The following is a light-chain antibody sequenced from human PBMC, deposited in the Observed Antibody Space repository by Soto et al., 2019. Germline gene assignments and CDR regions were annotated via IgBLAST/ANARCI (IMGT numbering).Light chain of an antibody. CDR3: QEYNTWPWT. CDR2: GAS. V-gene: IGKV3-15*01. CDR1: QSVNNN. J-gene: IGKJ1*01. Sequence: ETVMTQSPATLSVSPGERATLSCRTSQSVNNNLAWYQQKVGQAPRVLIYGASTRATGIPDRFSGSGSGTEFILTISSLQSEDFGVYYCQEYNTWPWTFGQGTKVDIK.